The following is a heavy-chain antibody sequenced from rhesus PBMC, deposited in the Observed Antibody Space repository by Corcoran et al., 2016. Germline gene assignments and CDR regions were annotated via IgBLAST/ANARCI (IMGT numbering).Heavy chain of an antibody. V-gene: IGHV4-106*01. Sequence: QVQMQESGPGLVKPSETLSLTCAVSGGSISDDYYWSWIRQPPGKGVEWIGYIYGSGGGTNYNPSLKNRGTNSIDASKNQFSLKLSSVTAADTAVYYCAREYSNYCYFDYWGQGVLVTVSS. D-gene: IGHD4-23*01. CDR1: GGSISDDYY. J-gene: IGHJ4*01. CDR2: IYGSGGGT. CDR3: AREYSNYCYFDY.